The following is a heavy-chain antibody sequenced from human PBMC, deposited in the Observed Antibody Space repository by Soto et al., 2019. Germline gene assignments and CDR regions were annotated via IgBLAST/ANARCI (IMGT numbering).Heavy chain of an antibody. J-gene: IGHJ5*02. CDR2: IDYSGST. V-gene: IGHV4-30-4*01. Sequence: PSETLSLTCTVSGGSISSGDYYWSWIRQPPGKGLEWIGYIDYSGSTYYNPSLKSRVTISVDTSKNQFSLKLSSVTAADTAVYYGARVRFWDTVFGAWGQGTLVTVSS. D-gene: IGHD3-10*01. CDR1: GGSISSGDYY. CDR3: ARVRFWDTVFGA.